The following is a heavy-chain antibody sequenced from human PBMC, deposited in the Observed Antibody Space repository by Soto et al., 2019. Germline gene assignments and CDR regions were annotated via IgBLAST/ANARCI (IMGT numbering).Heavy chain of an antibody. V-gene: IGHV3-23*01. J-gene: IGHJ4*01. D-gene: IGHD6-13*01. CDR1: GFTFSSYA. Sequence: GGSLRLSCAASGFTFSSYAMSWVRQAPGKGLEWVSAISGSGGSTYYADSVKGRFTISRDNSKNTLYLQMNSLRAEDTAVYYSAKDGLPSEYSSPTRGRLNNRGQRPLFGASS. CDR3: AKDGLPSEYSSPTRGRLNN. CDR2: ISGSGGST.